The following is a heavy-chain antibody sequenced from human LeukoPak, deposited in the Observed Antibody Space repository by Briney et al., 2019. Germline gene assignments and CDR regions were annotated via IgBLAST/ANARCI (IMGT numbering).Heavy chain of an antibody. Sequence: GGSLRHSCAASGYTFSSYEMNWVRQAPGKGLEWVSYTSSSGYTRYYADSVKGRFTISRGNAKNSLYLQMNSLRAEDTAVYYCARVGQWLVHYWGRGTLVTVSS. J-gene: IGHJ4*02. CDR3: ARVGQWLVHY. CDR2: TSSSGYTR. V-gene: IGHV3-48*03. D-gene: IGHD6-19*01. CDR1: GYTFSSYE.